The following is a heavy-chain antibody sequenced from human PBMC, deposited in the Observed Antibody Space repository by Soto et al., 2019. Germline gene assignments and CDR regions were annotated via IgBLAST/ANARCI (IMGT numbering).Heavy chain of an antibody. CDR3: ARVGNSGTYSCSDY. CDR2: ISGSGGST. D-gene: IGHD1-26*01. CDR1: GFTFNSYA. J-gene: IGHJ4*02. V-gene: IGHV3-23*01. Sequence: GGSLRLSCAASGFTFNSYAMSWVRQAPGKGLEWVSGISGSGGSTYYADSVKGRFTISRDNSKNTLYLQMNSLRAEDTAVYYCARVGNSGTYSCSDYWGQGTLVTVSS.